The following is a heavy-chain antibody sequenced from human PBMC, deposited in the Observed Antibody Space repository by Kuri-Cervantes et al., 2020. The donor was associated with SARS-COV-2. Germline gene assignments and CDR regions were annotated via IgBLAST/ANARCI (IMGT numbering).Heavy chain of an antibody. CDR1: GGSFSSDNC. V-gene: IGHV4-4*02. CDR2: IYHTGST. CDR3: ARGGCLEYYDFCPYYSYGMDV. Sequence: GSLRLSCAVSGGSFSSDNCWSRVRQPPGKGLEWIGEIYHTGSTNLNPSLKSRVTILVDKSRNQFSLKLSSVTAADTAVYYCARGGCLEYYDFCPYYSYGMDVWGQGTTVTVSS. J-gene: IGHJ6*02. D-gene: IGHD3-3*01.